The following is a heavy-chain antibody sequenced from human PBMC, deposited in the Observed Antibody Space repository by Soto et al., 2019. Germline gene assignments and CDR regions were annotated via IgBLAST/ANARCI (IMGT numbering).Heavy chain of an antibody. CDR3: ISSGSAGYFFDY. V-gene: IGHV3-23*01. Sequence: PGGSLRLSCAASGFTFSTYAMNWVRQAPGKGLEWVSAITVSGSNTFYVDSVKGRFTISRDNSKNTLYLQMNGLRAEDSAVYYCISSGSAGYFFDYWGQGTLVTVSS. J-gene: IGHJ4*02. CDR1: GFTFSTYA. CDR2: ITVSGSNT. D-gene: IGHD3-10*01.